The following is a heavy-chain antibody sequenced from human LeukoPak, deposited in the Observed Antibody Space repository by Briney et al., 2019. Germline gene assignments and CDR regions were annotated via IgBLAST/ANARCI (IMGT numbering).Heavy chain of an antibody. CDR2: IRYDGSNK. Sequence: GGSLRLSCAASGFTFSSYGMHWVRQAPGKGLEWVAFIRYDGSNKYYADSVKGRFTISRDNAKNSLYLQMNSLRAEDTAVYYCARDYGSGSCFDYWGQGTLVTVSS. J-gene: IGHJ4*02. D-gene: IGHD3-10*01. V-gene: IGHV3-30*02. CDR3: ARDYGSGSCFDY. CDR1: GFTFSSYG.